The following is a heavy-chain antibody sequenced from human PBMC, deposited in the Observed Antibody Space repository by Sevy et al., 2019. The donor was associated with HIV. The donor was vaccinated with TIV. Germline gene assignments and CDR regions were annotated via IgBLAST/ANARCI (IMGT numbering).Heavy chain of an antibody. CDR2: IYYSGTT. CDR3: ARRGPAVARIDAFDT. J-gene: IGHJ3*02. Sequence: SETLSLTCTVSGGSISDSSYYWGWIRQPPGRGLEWIGKIYYSGTTYYNPSLQSRVTISVDTSKNLFSLKLSSVTAADTAVYYCARRGPAVARIDAFDTWGQGTLVTVSS. V-gene: IGHV4-39*01. D-gene: IGHD6-19*01. CDR1: GGSISDSSYY.